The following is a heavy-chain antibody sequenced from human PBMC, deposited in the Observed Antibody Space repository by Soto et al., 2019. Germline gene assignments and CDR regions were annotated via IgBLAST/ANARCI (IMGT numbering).Heavy chain of an antibody. D-gene: IGHD3-16*01. CDR2: IYSGGSA. CDR3: AGGGSGNGRRGDDY. J-gene: IGHJ4*02. V-gene: IGHV3-53*02. Sequence: EVQLVETGGGLIQPGGSLRLSCAASGFTVSNNYMSWVRQAPGKGLEWVSVIYSGGSAYYADSVKGRFTISRDNPNNTLYLQMNSPRADDTAVYSWAGGGSGNGRRGDDYWGQGTLVTVSS. CDR1: GFTVSNNY.